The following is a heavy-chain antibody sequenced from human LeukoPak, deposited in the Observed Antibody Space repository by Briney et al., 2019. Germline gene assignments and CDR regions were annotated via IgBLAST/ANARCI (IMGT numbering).Heavy chain of an antibody. J-gene: IGHJ4*02. CDR1: GFTFTSYA. Sequence: PGGSLRLSCAASGFTFTSYALHWVRQAPGKGLEWVAVISDDANAKHYTDSVKGRFTISRDNSRNTLYLQMNSLRPEDTAVYYCARGAGAAGGRDYYSDYWGQGMLVTVSS. V-gene: IGHV3-30*04. CDR2: ISDDANAK. CDR3: ARGAGAAGGRDYYSDY. D-gene: IGHD6-13*01.